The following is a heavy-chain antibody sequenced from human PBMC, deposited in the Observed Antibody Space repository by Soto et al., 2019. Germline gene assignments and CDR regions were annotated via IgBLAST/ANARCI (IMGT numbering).Heavy chain of an antibody. D-gene: IGHD3-22*01. CDR3: AKGMAMIVVVTDYYYYGMDV. Sequence: PEGSLRLSCAASGFTFSSYAMSWVRQAPGKGLEWVSAISGSGGSAYYADSVKGRFTISRDNSKNTLYLQMNSLRAEDTAVYYCAKGMAMIVVVTDYYYYGMDVWGQGTTVTVSS. CDR2: ISGSGGSA. J-gene: IGHJ6*02. CDR1: GFTFSSYA. V-gene: IGHV3-23*01.